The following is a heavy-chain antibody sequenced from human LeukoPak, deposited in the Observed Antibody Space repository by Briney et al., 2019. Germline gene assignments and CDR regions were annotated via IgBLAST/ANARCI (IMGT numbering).Heavy chain of an antibody. J-gene: IGHJ4*02. D-gene: IGHD5-24*01. CDR3: ARGPTN. CDR2: INHSGST. V-gene: IGHV4-34*01. CDR1: GGSFSGYY. Sequence: PSETLSLTCAVYGGSFSGYYWSWIRQPPGKGLEWIGEINHSGSTNYNPSLKSRVTISVDTSKNQFSLKLSSVTAADTAVYYCARGPTNWGQGTLVTVSS.